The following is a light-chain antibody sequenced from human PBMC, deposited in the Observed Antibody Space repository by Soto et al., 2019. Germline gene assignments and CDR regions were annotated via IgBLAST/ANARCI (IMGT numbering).Light chain of an antibody. J-gene: IGKJ1*01. CDR1: QSVSSY. CDR3: QQRSNWPYVT. CDR2: DAS. Sequence: EIVLTQSPVTLSLSPGERATLSCRASQSVSSYLAWYQQKPGQAPRLLIYDASNRATGIPARFSGSGSGTDFTLTISSLEPEDFAVYYCQQRSNWPYVTFGQGTKVEIK. V-gene: IGKV3-11*01.